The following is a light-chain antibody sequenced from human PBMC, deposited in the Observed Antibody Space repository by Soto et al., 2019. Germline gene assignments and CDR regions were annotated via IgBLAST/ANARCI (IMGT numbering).Light chain of an antibody. CDR3: SSYTSSRTVL. Sequence: QSALTQPASVSGSPGQWITLSCTGTSSDVGGYNYVSWYQQHPGKAPKLMIYDVSNQASGVSNRFSGSKAGNTASMTISGLLAEDEADDYCSSYTSSRTVLFGGWTKLTVL. V-gene: IGLV2-14*01. CDR1: SSDVGGYNY. J-gene: IGLJ2*01. CDR2: DVS.